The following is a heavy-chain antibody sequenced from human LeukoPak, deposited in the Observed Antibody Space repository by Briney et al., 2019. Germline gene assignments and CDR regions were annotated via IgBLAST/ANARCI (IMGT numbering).Heavy chain of an antibody. CDR2: IYPGDSDT. Sequence: PGESLKIYCKGSGYSFTSYWIGWVRQMPGEGLEWMGIIYPGDSDTRYSTSFQGQVTISAAKSISTGDVQWSSMKASDTAMYFCASHQTNSGYDNFDYWGQGTLVTVSS. D-gene: IGHD5-12*01. V-gene: IGHV5-51*01. CDR3: ASHQTNSGYDNFDY. J-gene: IGHJ4*02. CDR1: GYSFTSYW.